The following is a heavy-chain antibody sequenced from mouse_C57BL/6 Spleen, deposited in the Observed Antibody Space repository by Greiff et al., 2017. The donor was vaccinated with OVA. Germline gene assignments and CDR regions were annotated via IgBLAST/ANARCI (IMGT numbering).Heavy chain of an antibody. CDR2: IHPNSGST. V-gene: IGHV1-64*01. CDR3: ARWEYGCDTYYAMDY. Sequence: QVQLQQPGAELVKPGASVKLSCKASGYTFTSYWMHWVKQRPGQGLEWIGMIHPNSGSTNYNEKFKSKATLTVDKSSSTAYMQLSSLTSEDSAVYYCARWEYGCDTYYAMDYWGQGTSVTVSS. CDR1: GYTFTSYW. D-gene: IGHD2-2*01. J-gene: IGHJ4*01.